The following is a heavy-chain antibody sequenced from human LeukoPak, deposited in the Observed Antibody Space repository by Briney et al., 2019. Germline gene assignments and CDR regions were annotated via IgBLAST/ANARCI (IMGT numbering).Heavy chain of an antibody. J-gene: IGHJ4*02. D-gene: IGHD3-22*01. V-gene: IGHV3-74*01. CDR3: ASDGKFIKGYYYDSRGVDY. Sequence: GGSLRLSCAASGFTFSSYAMSWVRQAPGKGLVWVSRINSDGSSTSYADSVKGRFTISRDNAKNTLYLQMNSLRAEDTAVYYCASDGKFIKGYYYDSRGVDYWGQGTLVTVSS. CDR1: GFTFSSYA. CDR2: INSDGSST.